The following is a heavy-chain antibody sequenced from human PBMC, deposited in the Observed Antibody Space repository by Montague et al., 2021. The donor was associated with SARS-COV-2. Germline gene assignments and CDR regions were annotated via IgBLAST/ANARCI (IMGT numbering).Heavy chain of an antibody. CDR3: ARGGTVTTFFDPKRTRRHDWLDH. CDR1: GGSFSNYY. Sequence: SETLSLTCAVYGGSFSNYYWSWIRQPPGKGLEWIGKINHSGGTNYNPSLKSRVTISVDTSKNQFSLKLSSVTAADTAVYYCARGGTVTTFFDPKRTRRHDWLDHWGQGTLVTVSS. V-gene: IGHV4-34*01. D-gene: IGHD4-17*01. CDR2: INHSGGT. J-gene: IGHJ5*02.